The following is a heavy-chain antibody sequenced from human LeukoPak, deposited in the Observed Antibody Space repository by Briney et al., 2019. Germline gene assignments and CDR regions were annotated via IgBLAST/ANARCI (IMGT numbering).Heavy chain of an antibody. J-gene: IGHJ4*02. CDR3: ARDRYYVPDY. CDR2: ITSDGRTT. Sequence: GGSLRLSCAASGFSFSTSWMHWFRQGPGRGLVWVSRITSDGRTTIYADSVKGRFSISRDNSKNTLFLQMNSLRADDTSVYYCARDRYYVPDYWGQGTLVTVSS. CDR1: GFSFSTSW. D-gene: IGHD3-16*01. V-gene: IGHV3-74*01.